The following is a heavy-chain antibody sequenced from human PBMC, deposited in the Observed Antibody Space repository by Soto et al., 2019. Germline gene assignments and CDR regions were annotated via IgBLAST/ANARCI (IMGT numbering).Heavy chain of an antibody. Sequence: PGGSLRLSCAASGFTFSRYGMHWVRQAPGKGLDWVAVISYDGHNKYSADSVKGRFTISRDNSKNTLYLQMNSLRAEDTAVYYCAKDYGDYFFDYWGQGALVTVSS. J-gene: IGHJ4*02. D-gene: IGHD4-17*01. CDR3: AKDYGDYFFDY. CDR2: ISYDGHNK. CDR1: GFTFSRYG. V-gene: IGHV3-30*18.